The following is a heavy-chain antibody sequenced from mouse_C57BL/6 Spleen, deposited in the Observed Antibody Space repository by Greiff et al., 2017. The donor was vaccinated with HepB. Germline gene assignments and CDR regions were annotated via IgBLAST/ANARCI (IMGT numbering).Heavy chain of an antibody. V-gene: IGHV1-42*01. D-gene: IGHD1-1*01. CDR3: ARSSSLYVAMDD. Sequence: VQLQQSGPELVKPGASVKISCKASGYSFTGYYMNWVKQSPEKSLEWIGEINPSTGGTTYNQKFKAKATLTVDKSSSTAYMQLKSLTSEDSAVYYCARSSSLYVAMDDWGQGTSVTVSS. CDR2: INPSTGGT. CDR1: GYSFTGYY. J-gene: IGHJ4*01.